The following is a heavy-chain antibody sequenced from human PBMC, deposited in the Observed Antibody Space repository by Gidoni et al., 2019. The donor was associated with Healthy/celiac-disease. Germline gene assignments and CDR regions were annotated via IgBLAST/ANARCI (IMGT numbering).Heavy chain of an antibody. CDR2: IKEDGSEQ. V-gene: IGHV3-7*01. CDR3: VRDAPDYDILTGFYY. CDR1: GFSFSSFW. J-gene: IGHJ4*02. D-gene: IGHD3-9*01. Sequence: EVELVESGGGLVQPGGSLSLSCTVSGFSFSSFWMSWVRQAPGKGLEWVANIKEDGSEQYYVDSVKGRFTIARDNAKNSVFLQMNSLRAEDTALYYCVRDAPDYDILTGFYYWGQGALVTVSS.